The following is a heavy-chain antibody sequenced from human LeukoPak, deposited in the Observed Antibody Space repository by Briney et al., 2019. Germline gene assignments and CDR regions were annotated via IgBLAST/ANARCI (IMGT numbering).Heavy chain of an antibody. D-gene: IGHD2-15*01. CDR1: GFTVSSNY. J-gene: IGHJ3*02. Sequence: GGSLRLSCAASGFTVSSNYMSWVRQAPGKGLEWVSVIYSGGSTYYADSVKGRFTISRDNSKNTLYLQMNSLRGEDTAVYYCARAALQEAFDIWGQGTMVTVSS. V-gene: IGHV3-53*01. CDR3: ARAALQEAFDI. CDR2: IYSGGST.